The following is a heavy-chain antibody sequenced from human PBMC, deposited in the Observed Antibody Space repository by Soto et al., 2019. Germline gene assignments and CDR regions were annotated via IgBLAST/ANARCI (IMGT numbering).Heavy chain of an antibody. CDR2: ISYDGSNK. J-gene: IGHJ6*02. CDR1: GFTFSSYA. CDR3: ARQFQIAAAGTVFYYYYGMDV. V-gene: IGHV3-30-3*01. D-gene: IGHD6-13*01. Sequence: PGGSLRLSCAASGFTFSSYAMHWVRQAPGKGLEWVAVISYDGSNKYYADSVKGRFTISRDNSKNTLYLQMNSLRAEDTAVYYCARQFQIAAAGTVFYYYYGMDVWGQGTTVTVSS.